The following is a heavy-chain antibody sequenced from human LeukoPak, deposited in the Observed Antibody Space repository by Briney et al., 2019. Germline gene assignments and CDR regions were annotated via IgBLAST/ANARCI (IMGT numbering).Heavy chain of an antibody. D-gene: IGHD1-26*01. V-gene: IGHV3-64*01. CDR2: ISSNGGST. J-gene: IGHJ3*02. Sequence: GGSLRLSCAASGFTFSSYAMHWVRQAPGKGLEYVSAISSNGGSTYYANSVKGRFTISRDNAKNSLYLQMNSLRAEDTAVYYCARGWGVGAFDIWGQGTMVTVSS. CDR3: ARGWGVGAFDI. CDR1: GFTFSSYA.